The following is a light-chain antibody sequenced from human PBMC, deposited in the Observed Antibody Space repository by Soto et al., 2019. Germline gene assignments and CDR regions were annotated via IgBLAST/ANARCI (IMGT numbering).Light chain of an antibody. CDR2: GAS. V-gene: IGKV3-20*01. CDR3: QQFGTSPLT. Sequence: TVLTQSPDTLSLSPWGRATISCRASSGVSSRDLAWYRQKPGQGPRLLMYGASNRATGIPDRFGGSGSGTEFTLTISRLEPEDSAVYYCQQFGTSPLTFGGGTKVDIK. J-gene: IGKJ4*01. CDR1: SGVSSRD.